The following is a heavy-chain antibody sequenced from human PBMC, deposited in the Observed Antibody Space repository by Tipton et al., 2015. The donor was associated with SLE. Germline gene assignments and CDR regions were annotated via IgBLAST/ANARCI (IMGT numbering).Heavy chain of an antibody. Sequence: TLSLTCAVYGGSFSGYYWSWIRQPPVKGLEWIGEINHSGSTNYNPSLKSRVTISVDTSKNQFSLKLSSVTAADTAVYYCARDDFWSGYYNRGDYWGQGTLVTVSS. CDR3: ARDDFWSGYYNRGDY. J-gene: IGHJ4*02. CDR1: GGSFSGYY. V-gene: IGHV4-34*01. D-gene: IGHD3-3*01. CDR2: INHSGST.